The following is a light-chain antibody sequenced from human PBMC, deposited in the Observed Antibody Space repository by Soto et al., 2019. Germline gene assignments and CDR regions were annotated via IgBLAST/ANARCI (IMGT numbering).Light chain of an antibody. CDR2: ATS. CDR1: QGINDF. CDR3: QQYHSYPVT. Sequence: DIQMTQSPSSLSASVGDTVTITCRASQGINDFLAWFQQKPGKAPKSLISATSSLQSGVPSKFSGSGSDRDFTLTISSLQPEDSATYSCQQYHSYPVTFGGGTKVEIK. V-gene: IGKV1-16*02. J-gene: IGKJ4*01.